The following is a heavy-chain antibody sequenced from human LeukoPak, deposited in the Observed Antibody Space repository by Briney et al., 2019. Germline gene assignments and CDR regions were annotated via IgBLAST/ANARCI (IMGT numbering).Heavy chain of an antibody. V-gene: IGHV1-18*01. CDR2: ISAYNGNT. J-gene: IGHJ4*02. D-gene: IGHD1-26*01. Sequence: ASVKVSCKASGYSFVFFGVSWVRQAPGQGLEWMGWISAYNGNTNYAQKLQGRVTMTTDTSTSTAYMELRSLRSDDTAVYYCARSHGSRYGYWGQGTLVTVSS. CDR3: ARSHGSRYGY. CDR1: GYSFVFFG.